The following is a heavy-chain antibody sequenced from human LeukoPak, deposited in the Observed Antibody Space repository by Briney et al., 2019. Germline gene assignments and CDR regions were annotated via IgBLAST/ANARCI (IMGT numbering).Heavy chain of an antibody. CDR3: ARGLPATDDAAFDI. D-gene: IGHD4-17*01. J-gene: IGHJ3*02. Sequence: ASVTVSCKASGGTFSSYAISWVRQAPGQGLEWMGGIIPIFGTANYAQKFQGRVTITTDVSTSTAYMELSSLRSEDTAVYYCARGLPATDDAAFDIWGQGTMVTVSS. CDR2: IIPIFGTA. V-gene: IGHV1-69*05. CDR1: GGTFSSYA.